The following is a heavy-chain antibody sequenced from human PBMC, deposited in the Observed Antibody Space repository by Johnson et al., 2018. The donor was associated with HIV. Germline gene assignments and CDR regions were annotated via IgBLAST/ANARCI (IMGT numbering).Heavy chain of an antibody. CDR1: GFTFSSYA. V-gene: IGHV3-23*04. J-gene: IGHJ3*02. Sequence: MQLVESGGGLVQPGGSLRLSCAASGFTFSSYAMSWVRQAPGKGLEWVSAISGSGGSTYYADSVKGRFTISRDNSKNTLYLQMNSLRAEDTAVYYCARESLLITPRRDDAFDIWGQGTMVTVSS. CDR2: ISGSGGST. D-gene: IGHD6-6*01. CDR3: ARESLLITPRRDDAFDI.